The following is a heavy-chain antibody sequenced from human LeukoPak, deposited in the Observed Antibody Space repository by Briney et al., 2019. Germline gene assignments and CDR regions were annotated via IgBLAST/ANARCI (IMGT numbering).Heavy chain of an antibody. CDR2: INPNSGGT. CDR3: ARDEASSTIFGVNYYYYYMDV. CDR1: GYTFTGYY. D-gene: IGHD3-3*01. J-gene: IGHJ6*03. Sequence: ASVKVSCKASGYTFTGYYMHWVRQAPGQGLEWMGWINPNSGGTNYAQKFQGRVTMTRDTSISTAYMELSRLRSDDTAVYYCARDEASSTIFGVNYYYYYMDVWGKGTTVTVSS. V-gene: IGHV1-2*02.